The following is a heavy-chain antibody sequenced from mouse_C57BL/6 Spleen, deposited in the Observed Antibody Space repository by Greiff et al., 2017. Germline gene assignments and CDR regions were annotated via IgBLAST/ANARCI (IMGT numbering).Heavy chain of an antibody. D-gene: IGHD2-1*01. Sequence: VQLKESGPGLVKPSQSLSLTCSVTGYSITSGYYWNWIRQFPGNKLEWMGYISYDGSNNYNPSLKNRISITRDTSKNQFFLKLNSVTTEDTATYYCARGRYGNYGNYAMDYWGQGTSVTVSS. V-gene: IGHV3-6*01. J-gene: IGHJ4*01. CDR3: ARGRYGNYGNYAMDY. CDR2: ISYDGSN. CDR1: GYSITSGYY.